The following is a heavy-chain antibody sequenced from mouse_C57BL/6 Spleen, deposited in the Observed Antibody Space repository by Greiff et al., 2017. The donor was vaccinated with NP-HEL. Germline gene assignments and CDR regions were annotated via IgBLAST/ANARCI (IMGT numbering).Heavy chain of an antibody. CDR1: GFSLTSYG. Sequence: VQLQQSGPGLVQPSQSLSITCTVSGFSLTSYGVHWVRQSPGKGLEWLGVIWSGGSTDYNAAFISRLSISKDNSKSQVFFKMNSLQADDTAIYYCAGGYGYDDYYAMDYWGQGTSVTVSS. J-gene: IGHJ4*01. D-gene: IGHD2-2*01. CDR2: IWSGGST. CDR3: AGGYGYDDYYAMDY. V-gene: IGHV2-2*01.